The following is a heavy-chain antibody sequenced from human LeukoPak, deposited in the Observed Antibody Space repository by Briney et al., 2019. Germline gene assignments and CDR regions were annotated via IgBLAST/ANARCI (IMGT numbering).Heavy chain of an antibody. D-gene: IGHD3-22*01. J-gene: IGHJ6*02. V-gene: IGHV3-7*01. CDR3: ARSETTYYYDSSVYFYYYYGMDV. Sequence: GGSLRLSCAASGFTFSNYWMTWVRQAPGKGLEWVANIKQDGSEKYYVDSVKGRFTISRDNAKNSLYLQMNSLRAEDTAVYCCARSETTYYYDSSVYFYYYYGMDVWGQGTTVTVPS. CDR2: IKQDGSEK. CDR1: GFTFSNYW.